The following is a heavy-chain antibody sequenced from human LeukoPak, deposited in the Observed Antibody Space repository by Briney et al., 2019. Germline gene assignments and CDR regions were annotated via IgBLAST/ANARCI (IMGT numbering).Heavy chain of an antibody. D-gene: IGHD3-10*01. CDR1: GYTFTSYG. J-gene: IGHJ6*04. CDR3: ARGTMVRGVIPSYYYGMDV. Sequence: GASVKVSCKASGYTFTSYGISWVRQAPGQGLEWMGWISAYNGNTNYAQKLQGRVTMTTDTSTSTAYMELRSLRSDATAVYYCARGTMVRGVIPSYYYGMDVWGKGTTVTVSS. CDR2: ISAYNGNT. V-gene: IGHV1-18*04.